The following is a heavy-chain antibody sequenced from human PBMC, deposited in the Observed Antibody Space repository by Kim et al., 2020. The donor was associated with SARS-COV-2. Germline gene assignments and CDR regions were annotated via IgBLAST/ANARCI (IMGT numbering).Heavy chain of an antibody. J-gene: IGHJ3*02. V-gene: IGHV3-21*01. CDR1: GFTFSSYS. D-gene: IGHD1-26*01. Sequence: GGSLRLSCAASGFTFSSYSMNWVRQAPGKGLEWVSSISSSSSYIYYADSVKGRFTISRDNAKNSLYLQMNSLRAEDTAVYYCASSVGAYTGDIWGQGTMVTVSS. CDR2: ISSSSSYI. CDR3: ASSVGAYTGDI.